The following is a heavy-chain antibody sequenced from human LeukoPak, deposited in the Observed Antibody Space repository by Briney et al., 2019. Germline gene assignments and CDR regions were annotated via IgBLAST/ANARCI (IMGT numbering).Heavy chain of an antibody. CDR3: VRGIGMMIS. J-gene: IGHJ4*02. CDR2: ISLNGGAT. CDR1: GFNFDEYG. D-gene: IGHD3-22*01. Sequence: GGSLRLSCAASGFNFDEYGMSWVRQPPGKGLEWVSGISLNGGATGYADSVKGRFTISRDNAKNSLYLEMNSLTAEDTALYYCVRGIGMMISWGQGTLVTVSS. V-gene: IGHV3-20*04.